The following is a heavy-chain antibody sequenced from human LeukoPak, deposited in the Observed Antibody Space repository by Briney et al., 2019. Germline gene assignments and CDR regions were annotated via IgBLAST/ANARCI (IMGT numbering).Heavy chain of an antibody. CDR2: ISGSGSSK. Sequence: GGSLRLSCAASGFTFFSYGMTWVRQAPGKELEWVSAISGSGSSKYYADSVKGRFTISRDNSKNTLYLQMNSLRAEDTAVYYCARGIAGGDRFDYWGQGTLVTVSS. D-gene: IGHD2-21*02. V-gene: IGHV3-23*01. CDR3: ARGIAGGDRFDY. J-gene: IGHJ4*02. CDR1: GFTFFSYG.